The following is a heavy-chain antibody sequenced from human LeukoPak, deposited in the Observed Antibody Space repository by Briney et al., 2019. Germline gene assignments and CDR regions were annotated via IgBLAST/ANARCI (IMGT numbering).Heavy chain of an antibody. V-gene: IGHV1-2*02. Sequence: ASVKVSCKASGYTFTGYYIHWVRQAPGQGLEWMGWMDPNSGDTNYAQKFQGRVTMTRDTSISTAYMDLSRLRSDDTAVYFCVKSIAGPTGRGAFDLWGQGTMVTVSS. CDR3: VKSIAGPTGRGAFDL. D-gene: IGHD4-11*01. CDR1: GYTFTGYY. J-gene: IGHJ3*01. CDR2: MDPNSGDT.